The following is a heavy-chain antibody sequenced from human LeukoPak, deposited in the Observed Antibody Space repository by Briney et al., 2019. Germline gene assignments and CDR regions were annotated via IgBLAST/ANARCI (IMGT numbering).Heavy chain of an antibody. J-gene: IGHJ4*02. CDR3: ASSRVITRD. CDR1: GITFSNYW. V-gene: IGHV3-74*01. Sequence: GSLRLSCAASGITFSNYWMHWVRQAPGKGLEWVSRINSDGSRITYADSVKGRFTISRDNAKNTLYLQMNSLRVEDTAVYYCASSRVITRDWGQGTLVTVSS. D-gene: IGHD3-22*01. CDR2: INSDGSRI.